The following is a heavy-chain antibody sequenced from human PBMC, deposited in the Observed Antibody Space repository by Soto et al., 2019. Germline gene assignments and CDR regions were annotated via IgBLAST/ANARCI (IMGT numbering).Heavy chain of an antibody. CDR2: ITVAGGGI. Sequence: EVQLLESGGGLAQPGGSLRLSCAASGFAFSSSAMAWIRHTPGKGLQWVSAITVAGGGIYYADSVKGRFTISRDNSKKTLYLQMNSLSAEDTAQYFCAKWPPSPKMGVTSHWGQGTLVTVSS. V-gene: IGHV3-23*01. D-gene: IGHD1-26*01. J-gene: IGHJ4*02. CDR1: GFAFSSSA. CDR3: AKWPPSPKMGVTSH.